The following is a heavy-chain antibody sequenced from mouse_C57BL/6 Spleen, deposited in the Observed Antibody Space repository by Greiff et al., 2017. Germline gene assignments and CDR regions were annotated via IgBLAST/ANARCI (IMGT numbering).Heavy chain of an antibody. J-gene: IGHJ4*01. CDR1: GYTFTDYY. D-gene: IGHD2-5*01. V-gene: IGHV1-76*01. CDR2: IYPGSGNT. Sequence: QVQLQQSGAELVRPGASVKLSCKASGYTFTDYYINWVKQRPGQGLEWIARIYPGSGNTYYNEKFKGKATLTAEQSSSTAYMQLSSLTSEDSAVYFCARYYSNYRYYAMDYWGQGTSVTVSS. CDR3: ARYYSNYRYYAMDY.